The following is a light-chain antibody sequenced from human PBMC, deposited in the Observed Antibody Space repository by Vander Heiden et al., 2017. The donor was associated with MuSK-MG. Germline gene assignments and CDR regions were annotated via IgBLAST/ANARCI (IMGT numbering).Light chain of an antibody. CDR1: NIGSKS. CDR3: QVWDSSSDHGV. V-gene: IGLV3-21*02. Sequence: SYVLTQPPSVSVAPGQTARLTCGGNNIGSKSVHWYQQTPVQAPVMVGYDDSDRPSEIPERFSGSNSGNTATLTTSRVESGDDADYYCQVWDSSSDHGVFGGGTKLTVL. CDR2: DDS. J-gene: IGLJ2*01.